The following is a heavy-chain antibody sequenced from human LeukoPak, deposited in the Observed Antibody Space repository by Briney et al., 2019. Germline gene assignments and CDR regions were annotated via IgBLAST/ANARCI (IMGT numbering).Heavy chain of an antibody. Sequence: ASVKVSCKASGYTFTGYYMHWVRQAPGQGLEWMGWINPNTGGTNYAQKFQGRVTMTRDTSITTAYMELSSLRSDDTAVYYCATRYDDYGGYWGQGTLVTVSS. D-gene: IGHD3-3*01. V-gene: IGHV1-2*02. CDR3: ATRYDDYGGY. CDR2: INPNTGGT. CDR1: GYTFTGYY. J-gene: IGHJ4*02.